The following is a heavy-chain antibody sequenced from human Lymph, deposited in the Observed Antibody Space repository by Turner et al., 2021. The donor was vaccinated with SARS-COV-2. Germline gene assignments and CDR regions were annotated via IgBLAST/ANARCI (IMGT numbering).Heavy chain of an antibody. CDR1: GGSMNSNY. J-gene: IGHJ5*02. V-gene: IGHV4-59*01. Sequence: QVQLQETGPRLVQPLATRSLTCTVSGGSMNSNYWSWIRQPPGQRLEWIGYIYYRGSTNYNPSLKSRVTISVDTSKNQFSLKLTSVTAADTAIYYCARETVNNWVDPWGQGILVTVSS. CDR3: ARETVNNWVDP. D-gene: IGHD2-21*02. CDR2: IYYRGST.